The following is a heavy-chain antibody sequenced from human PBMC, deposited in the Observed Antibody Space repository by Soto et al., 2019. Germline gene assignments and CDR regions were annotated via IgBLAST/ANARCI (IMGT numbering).Heavy chain of an antibody. D-gene: IGHD2-21*01. J-gene: IGHJ5*02. V-gene: IGHV1-2*02. CDR3: AREERDGNNYWGKGGNWFDP. Sequence: ASVKVSCKASGYTLTDYYMYWVRQAPGQGLEWLGWINPNTGGTKYAQKFQGRVTMTRDTSISTAYMELTSLRFDDTAVYHCAREERDGNNYWGKGGNWFDPWGQGTLVTVSS. CDR1: GYTLTDYY. CDR2: INPNTGGT.